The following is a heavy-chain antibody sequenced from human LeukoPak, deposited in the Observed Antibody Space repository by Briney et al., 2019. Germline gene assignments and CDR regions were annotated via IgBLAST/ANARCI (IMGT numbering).Heavy chain of an antibody. J-gene: IGHJ4*02. CDR2: ISSSSSYI. CDR1: GFTFSSYS. D-gene: IGHD2-15*01. V-gene: IGHV3-21*01. CDR3: VRDNPRCCGVVPVNIDDF. Sequence: GGSLRLSCAASGFTFSSYSMNWVRQAPGKGLEWVSSISSSSSYIYYADSVRGRFTISRDNAKNSLSLQMHSLRAEDTAVYYCVRDNPRCCGVVPVNIDDFWGQGTLVTVSS.